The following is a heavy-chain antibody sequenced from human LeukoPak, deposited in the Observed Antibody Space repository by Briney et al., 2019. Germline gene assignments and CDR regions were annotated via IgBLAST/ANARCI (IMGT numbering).Heavy chain of an antibody. Sequence: GGSLRLSCAASGFTFTTDAISWVRQAAGMGLEWVALVSGSGGSTYYADSVKGRFTVSRDNSKNTLYLQMNSLRAEDTAVYYCVQCHYDSSDYRRFGYFDYWGQGTLVTVSS. D-gene: IGHD3-22*01. CDR3: VQCHYDSSDYRRFGYFDY. J-gene: IGHJ4*02. V-gene: IGHV3-23*01. CDR1: GFTFTTDA. CDR2: VSGSGGST.